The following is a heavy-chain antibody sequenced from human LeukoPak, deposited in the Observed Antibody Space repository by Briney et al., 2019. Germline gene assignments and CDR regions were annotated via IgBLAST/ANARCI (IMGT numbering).Heavy chain of an antibody. D-gene: IGHD2-15*01. CDR3: ARDPLYCSGGSCYSADNWFDP. Sequence: SVKVSCKASGGTFSSYAISWVRQAPGQGLEWMGGIIPIFGTANYAQKFQGGVTITADKSTSTAYMELSSLRSEDTAVYYCARDPLYCSGGSCYSADNWFDPWGQGTLVTVSS. CDR1: GGTFSSYA. J-gene: IGHJ5*02. CDR2: IIPIFGTA. V-gene: IGHV1-69*06.